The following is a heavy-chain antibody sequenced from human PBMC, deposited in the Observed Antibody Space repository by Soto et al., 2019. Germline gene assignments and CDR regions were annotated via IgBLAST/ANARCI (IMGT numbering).Heavy chain of an antibody. CDR2: IIPIFGTA. CDR1: GGTFSSYA. V-gene: IGHV1-69*13. CDR3: ARVSAIAAAGSYYYYYYGMDV. D-gene: IGHD6-13*01. J-gene: IGHJ6*02. Sequence: SVKVSCKASGGTFSSYAISWVRQAPGQGLEWMGGIIPIFGTANYAQKFQGRVTITADESTSTAYMELSSLRSEDTAVYYCARVSAIAAAGSYYYYYYGMDVWGQGTTVTVSS.